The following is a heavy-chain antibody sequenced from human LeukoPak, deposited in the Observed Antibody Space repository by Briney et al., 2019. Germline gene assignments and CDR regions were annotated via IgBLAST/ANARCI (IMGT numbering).Heavy chain of an antibody. Sequence: GRSLRLSCAASGFTFSSYAMHWVRQAPGKGLEWVAVISYDGSNKYYADSVKGRFTISRDNSKNTLYLQMNSLRAEDTALYYCAKGSSGPLAENFDYWGQGTLVTVSS. CDR2: ISYDGSNK. CDR1: GFTFSSYA. V-gene: IGHV3-30-3*01. CDR3: AKGSSGPLAENFDY. J-gene: IGHJ4*02. D-gene: IGHD6-19*01.